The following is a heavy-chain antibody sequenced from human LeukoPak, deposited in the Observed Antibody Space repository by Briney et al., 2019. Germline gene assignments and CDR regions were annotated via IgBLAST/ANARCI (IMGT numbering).Heavy chain of an antibody. CDR3: ARDDWNLAEGAFDI. Sequence: ASVKVSCKASGYTFTSYAMNWVRQAPGQGLEWMGWINTNTGNPTYAQGFTGRFVFSLDTSVSTAYLQISSLKAEDTAVYYCARDDWNLAEGAFDIWGQGTMVTVSS. D-gene: IGHD1-1*01. J-gene: IGHJ3*02. V-gene: IGHV7-4-1*02. CDR1: GYTFTSYA. CDR2: INTNTGNP.